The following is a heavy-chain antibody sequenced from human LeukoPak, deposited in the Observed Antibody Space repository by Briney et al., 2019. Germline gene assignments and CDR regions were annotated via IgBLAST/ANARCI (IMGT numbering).Heavy chain of an antibody. CDR1: GFTFSIKE. J-gene: IGHJ4*02. D-gene: IGHD4-23*01. Sequence: GGSLRLSCAASGFTFSIKEMNWVRQAPGKGLEWVSYISSSGSTIYYADSVKGRFTISRDNAKNSLYLQMNSLRAGDTAVYYCARELVGNTLDCWGQGTLVTVSS. V-gene: IGHV3-48*03. CDR2: ISSSGSTI. CDR3: ARELVGNTLDC.